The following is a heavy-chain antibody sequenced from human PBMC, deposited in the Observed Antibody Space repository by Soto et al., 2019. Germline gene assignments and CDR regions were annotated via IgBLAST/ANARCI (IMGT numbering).Heavy chain of an antibody. J-gene: IGHJ4*02. Sequence: PGGSLRLSGSASGFTFSNAWMSWVRQAPGKGLEWVGRIKSKTDGGTTDYAAPVKGRFTISRDDSKNTLYLQMNSLKTEDTAVYYCTTDDQTDLGRPVVVTYDYWGQGTLVTVSS. CDR1: GFTFSNAW. D-gene: IGHD3-22*01. V-gene: IGHV3-15*01. CDR2: IKSKTDGGTT. CDR3: TTDDQTDLGRPVVVTYDY.